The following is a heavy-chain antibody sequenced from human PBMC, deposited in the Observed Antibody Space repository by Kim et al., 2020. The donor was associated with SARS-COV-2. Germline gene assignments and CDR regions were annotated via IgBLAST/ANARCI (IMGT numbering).Heavy chain of an antibody. CDR2: ISYDGTNK. CDR3: ARDRGPPTNDYGDCFDF. CDR1: GFTFNSYA. D-gene: IGHD4-17*01. J-gene: IGHJ4*02. V-gene: IGHV3-30*04. Sequence: GGSLRLSCAASGFTFNSYAIHWVRQAPGKGLEWVTIISYDGTNKYYADSVKGRFTISRDNSKNTLYLQMNSLRVEDTAVYYCARDRGPPTNDYGDCFDFWGQGTLVTVSS.